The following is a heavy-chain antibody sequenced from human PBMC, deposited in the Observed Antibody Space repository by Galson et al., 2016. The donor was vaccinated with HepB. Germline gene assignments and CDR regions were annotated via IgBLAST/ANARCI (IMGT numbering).Heavy chain of an antibody. CDR3: AGQYYDVATGYYTPFHY. CDR1: GSSLTIYW. Sequence: QSGAEVKKPGESLKISCKGSGSSLTIYWIAWVRQMPGKGLEWVGIIYPGDSDTRYSPSFQGQVTISADRSINTAYLQWSSLKASDTALYYCAGQYYDVATGYYTPFHYWGQGTPVTVSS. D-gene: IGHD3-9*01. J-gene: IGHJ4*02. V-gene: IGHV5-51*01. CDR2: IYPGDSDT.